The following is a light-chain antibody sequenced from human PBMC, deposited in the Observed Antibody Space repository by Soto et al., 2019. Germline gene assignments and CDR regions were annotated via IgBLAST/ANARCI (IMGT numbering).Light chain of an antibody. Sequence: DIQMTQSPSSLSASVGDRVTITCRASQSISSWLAWYQQKPGKAPKLLIFDAFSLESGVPSRFSGSASGTEFTLTISSLQPDDFATYYCQQYNSYPWTFGQGTKVDIK. J-gene: IGKJ1*01. CDR1: QSISSW. CDR3: QQYNSYPWT. V-gene: IGKV1-5*01. CDR2: DAF.